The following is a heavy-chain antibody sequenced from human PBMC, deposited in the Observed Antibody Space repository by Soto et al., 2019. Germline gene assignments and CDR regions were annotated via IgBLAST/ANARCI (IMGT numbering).Heavy chain of an antibody. J-gene: IGHJ4*02. CDR3: ATGRVRYFDWLLYPPFDY. D-gene: IGHD3-9*01. V-gene: IGHV3-23*01. CDR1: GFTFSSYA. Sequence: GGSLRLSCAASGFTFSSYAMSWVRQAPGKGLEWVSAISGSGGSTYYADSVKGRFTISRDNSKNTLYLQMNSLRAEDTAVYYCATGRVRYFDWLLYPPFDYWGQGTLVTVSS. CDR2: ISGSGGST.